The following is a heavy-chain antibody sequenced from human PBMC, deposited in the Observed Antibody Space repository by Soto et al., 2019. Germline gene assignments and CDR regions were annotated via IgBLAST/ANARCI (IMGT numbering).Heavy chain of an antibody. CDR2: IPSDGSAQ. V-gene: IGHV3-30-3*02. Sequence: QVQLVESGGGVVQPGRSLRLSCEASGFTFRDYAMHWVRQAPGKGLEWVAAIPSDGSAQHYADSVKGRFSISRDNSKNTLSLQMNSLRGEDTAVYYCAKRVTSGDEGFWGRGTLVTVSS. CDR1: GFTFRDYA. D-gene: IGHD2-21*02. CDR3: AKRVTSGDEGF. J-gene: IGHJ1*01.